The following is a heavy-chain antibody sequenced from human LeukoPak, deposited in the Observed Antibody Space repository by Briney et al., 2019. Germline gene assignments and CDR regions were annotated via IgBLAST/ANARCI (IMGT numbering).Heavy chain of an antibody. J-gene: IGHJ5*02. Sequence: SETLSLTCAVYGGSFSGYYWSWIRQPPGKGLEWIGYIYYSGSTNYNPSLKSRVTISVDTSKNQFSLKLSSVTAADTAVYYCARFLSSPYNWFDPWGQGTLVTVSS. CDR1: GGSFSGYY. V-gene: IGHV4-59*08. CDR2: IYYSGST. CDR3: ARFLSSPYNWFDP. D-gene: IGHD6-6*01.